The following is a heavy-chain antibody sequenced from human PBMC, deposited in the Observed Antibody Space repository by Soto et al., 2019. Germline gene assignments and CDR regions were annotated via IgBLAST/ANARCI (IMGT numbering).Heavy chain of an antibody. Sequence: GGSLRLSCSASGFTFSGYTINLVRQGPVKGLEWVSSISSSSSYIYYADSVKRRFTRSRDTAKNPLSLQMHSLRAEDTAVYYCARDGYYDSSGYFNDVFDIWGQGTMVTVSS. CDR2: ISSSSSYI. V-gene: IGHV3-21*01. J-gene: IGHJ3*02. CDR3: ARDGYYDSSGYFNDVFDI. CDR1: GFTFSGYT. D-gene: IGHD3-22*01.